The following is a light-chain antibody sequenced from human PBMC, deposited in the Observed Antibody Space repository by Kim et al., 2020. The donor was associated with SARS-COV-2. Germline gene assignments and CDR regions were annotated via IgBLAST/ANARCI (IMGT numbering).Light chain of an antibody. CDR2: KDS. CDR3: QSADSSGWV. Sequence: SYELTQPPSVSVSPGQTARITCSGDALPKQYAYWYQQKPGQAPVLVIYKDSERPSGIPERFSGSSSGTTVTLTISGVQAEDEADYYCQSADSSGWVFGGGTQLT. J-gene: IGLJ3*02. V-gene: IGLV3-25*03. CDR1: ALPKQY.